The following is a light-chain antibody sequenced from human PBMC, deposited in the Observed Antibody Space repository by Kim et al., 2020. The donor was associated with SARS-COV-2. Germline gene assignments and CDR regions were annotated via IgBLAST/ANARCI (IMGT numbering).Light chain of an antibody. J-gene: IGKJ4*01. CDR1: HSVTSNS. CDR3: QHYGSSPR. Sequence: LSRGERATPSRTGQHSVTSNSLAWHQQKPGQTPRLLIDGASSRARGIPDRFSGRGSGKDFSLTISRLEPEDFAVYYCQHYGSSPRFGGGTKVDIK. V-gene: IGKV3-20*01. CDR2: GAS.